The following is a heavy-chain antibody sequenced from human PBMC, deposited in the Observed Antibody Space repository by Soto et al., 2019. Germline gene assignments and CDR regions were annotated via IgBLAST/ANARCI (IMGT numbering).Heavy chain of an antibody. Sequence: QVQLVQSGAEVKKPGASVKVSCKASGYTFTSYDINWVRQAAGQGLEWMGRINPNNGNTAYAQKFQGRVTXTRNTSISTAYVELNSLRSDDTAIYYCTRTSDQDSWGQGTLVTVSA. CDR3: TRTSDQDS. CDR2: INPNNGNT. V-gene: IGHV1-8*01. CDR1: GYTFTSYD. D-gene: IGHD1-26*01. J-gene: IGHJ4*02.